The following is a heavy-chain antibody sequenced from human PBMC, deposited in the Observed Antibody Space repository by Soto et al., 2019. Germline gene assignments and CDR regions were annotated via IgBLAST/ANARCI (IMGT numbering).Heavy chain of an antibody. CDR3: AKDAAKYYDFWSGYYPYYYYYGMDV. CDR2: ISYDGSNK. V-gene: IGHV3-30*18. D-gene: IGHD3-3*01. J-gene: IGHJ6*02. CDR1: GFTFSSYG. Sequence: HPGGSLRLSCAASGFTFSSYGMHWVRQAPGKGLEWVAVISYDGSNKYYADSVKGRFTISRDNSKNTLYLQMNSLRAEDTAVYYCAKDAAKYYDFWSGYYPYYYYYGMDVWGQGTTVTVSS.